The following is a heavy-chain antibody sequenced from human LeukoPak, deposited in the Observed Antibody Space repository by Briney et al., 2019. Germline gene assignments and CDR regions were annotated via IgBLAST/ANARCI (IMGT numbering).Heavy chain of an antibody. CDR1: GGTFSSYA. CDR3: VRLWAVTGTAQFDP. J-gene: IGHJ5*02. CDR2: IIPIFGTA. V-gene: IGHV1-69*13. D-gene: IGHD6-19*01. Sequence: SVKVSCKASGGTFSSYAISWVRQAPGQGLEWMGGIIPIFGTANYAQKFQGRVTITADESTSTAYMELSSLRSEDTAVYYCVRLWAVTGTAQFDPWGQGTLVTVSS.